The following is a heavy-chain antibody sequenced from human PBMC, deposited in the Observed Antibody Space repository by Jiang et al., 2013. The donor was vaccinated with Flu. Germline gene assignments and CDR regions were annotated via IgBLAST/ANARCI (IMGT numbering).Heavy chain of an antibody. Sequence: NIKQDGSEKYYVDSVKGRFTISRDNAKNSLYLQMNSLRAEDTAVYYCARDRGDDSSGYYHYFDYWGQGTLVTVSS. J-gene: IGHJ4*02. D-gene: IGHD3-22*01. V-gene: IGHV3-7*01. CDR2: IKQDGSEK. CDR3: ARDRGDDSSGYYHYFDY.